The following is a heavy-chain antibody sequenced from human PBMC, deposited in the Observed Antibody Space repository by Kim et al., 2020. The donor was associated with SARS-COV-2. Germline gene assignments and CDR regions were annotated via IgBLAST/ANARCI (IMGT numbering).Heavy chain of an antibody. D-gene: IGHD3-22*01. J-gene: IGHJ4*02. Sequence: SETLSLTCTVSGGSISSGGYYWSWIRQHPGKGLEWIGYIYYSGSTYYNPSLKSRVTISVDTSKNQFSLKLSSVTAADTAVYYCARWDYDSSGYYQGSFDYWGQGTLVTVSS. CDR3: ARWDYDSSGYYQGSFDY. CDR1: GGSISSGGYY. V-gene: IGHV4-31*03. CDR2: IYYSGST.